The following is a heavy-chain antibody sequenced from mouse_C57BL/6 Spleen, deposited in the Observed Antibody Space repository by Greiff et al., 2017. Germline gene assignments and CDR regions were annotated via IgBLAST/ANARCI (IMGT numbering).Heavy chain of an antibody. D-gene: IGHD1-1*01. CDR3: ARESRYFDY. J-gene: IGHJ2*01. V-gene: IGHV3-6*01. Sequence: DVQLQESGPGLVKPSQSLSLTCSVTGYSITSGYYWNWIRQFPGNKLEWMGYISYDGSNNYNPSLKNRISITRDTSKNQFFLKLNSVTTEDTATYYCARESRYFDYWGQGTTLTVSS. CDR2: ISYDGSN. CDR1: GYSITSGYY.